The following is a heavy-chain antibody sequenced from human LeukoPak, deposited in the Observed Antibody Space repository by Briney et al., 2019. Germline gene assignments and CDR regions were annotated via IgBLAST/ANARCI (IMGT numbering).Heavy chain of an antibody. D-gene: IGHD3-22*01. Sequence: PGGSLRLSCAASGFTFSSYSMNWVRQAPGKGLEWVSSISSSSSYIYYADSVKGRFTISRDNSKNTLYLQMNSLRAEDTAVYYCARGGPYYYDSSGYRYWGQGTLVTVSS. V-gene: IGHV3-21*01. CDR3: ARGGPYYYDSSGYRY. J-gene: IGHJ4*02. CDR2: ISSSSSYI. CDR1: GFTFSSYS.